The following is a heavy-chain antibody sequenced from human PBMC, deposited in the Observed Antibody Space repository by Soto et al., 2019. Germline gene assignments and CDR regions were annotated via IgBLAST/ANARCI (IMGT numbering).Heavy chain of an antibody. V-gene: IGHV4-34*01. CDR3: ARGRGDTGYPAYYYYYYMDV. Sequence: SETLSLTCAVYGGSFSGYYWSWIRQHPGKGLEWIGEIDHSGSTNYNPSLKSRVTISVDTSKNQFSLKLSSVTAADTAVYYCARGRGDTGYPAYYYYYYMDVWGKGTTVTVS. CDR1: GGSFSGYY. CDR2: IDHSGST. J-gene: IGHJ6*03. D-gene: IGHD6-25*01.